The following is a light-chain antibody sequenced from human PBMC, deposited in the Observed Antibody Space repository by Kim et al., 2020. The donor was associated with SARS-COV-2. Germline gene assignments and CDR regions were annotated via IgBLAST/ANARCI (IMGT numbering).Light chain of an antibody. CDR2: LNSDGSH. Sequence: ASVKLTWTLSSGHSSYAIAWHQQQPEKGPRYLMKLNSDGSHSKGDGIPDRFSGSSSGAERYLTISSLQSEDEADYYCQTWGTGSVVFGGGTQLTVL. CDR1: SGHSSYA. V-gene: IGLV4-69*01. J-gene: IGLJ2*01. CDR3: QTWGTGSVV.